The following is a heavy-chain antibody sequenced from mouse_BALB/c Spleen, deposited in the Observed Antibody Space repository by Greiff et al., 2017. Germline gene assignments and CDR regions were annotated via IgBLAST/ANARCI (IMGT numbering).Heavy chain of an antibody. Sequence: VHVKQSGAELVRSGASVKLSCTASGFNIKDYYMHWVKQRPEQGLEWIGWIDPENGDTEYAPKFQGKATMTADTSSNTAYLQLSSLTSEDTAVYYCTTFYDYDKGAWFAYWGQGTLVTVSA. CDR2: IDPENGDT. CDR3: TTFYDYDKGAWFAY. CDR1: GFNIKDYY. J-gene: IGHJ3*01. D-gene: IGHD2-4*01. V-gene: IGHV14-4*02.